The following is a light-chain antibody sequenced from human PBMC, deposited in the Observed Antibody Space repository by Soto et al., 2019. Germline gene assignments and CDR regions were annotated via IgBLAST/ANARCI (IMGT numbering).Light chain of an antibody. CDR1: QSFSSSQ. V-gene: IGKV3-20*01. CDR2: DAS. CDR3: QVYGNCPPWT. J-gene: IGKJ1*01. Sequence: EIVLTQSPGTLSLSPGERATLSCRASQSFSSSQLAWYQQKPGQAPRLVIYDASTKATCIPDRFSGSGSGTDFTVTISRLETEAFAVDHCQVYGNCPPWTFSQGTKVEIK.